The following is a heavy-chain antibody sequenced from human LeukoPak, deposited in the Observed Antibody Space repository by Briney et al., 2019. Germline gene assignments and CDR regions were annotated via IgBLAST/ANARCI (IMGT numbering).Heavy chain of an antibody. J-gene: IGHJ5*02. V-gene: IGHV4-61*01. D-gene: IGHD3-10*01. CDR3: ARGGYYGSGNDFRFDP. CDR2: IYYSGST. Sequence: SETLSLTCTVSGGSMSSSSYYWSWIRQPPGKGLEWIGNIYYSGSTYFKPSRKSRVTISVDTSKNQFSLKLSSVTAADTAVYYCARGGYYGSGNDFRFDPWGQGTLVTVSS. CDR1: GGSMSSSSYY.